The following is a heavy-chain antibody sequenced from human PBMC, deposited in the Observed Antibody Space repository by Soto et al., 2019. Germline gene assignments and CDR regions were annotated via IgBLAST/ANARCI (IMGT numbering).Heavy chain of an antibody. J-gene: IGHJ4*02. CDR2: IYYSGST. CDR1: GGSISSYY. D-gene: IGHD6-19*01. CDR3: ARGGWYNDY. Sequence: PSETLSLTCTVSGGSISSYYWSWIRQPPGKGLEWIGYIYYSGSTNYNPSLKSRVTLSVDTSNNQFSLKLTSVTAADTAVYYCARGGWYNDYWGQGTPVTVSS. V-gene: IGHV4-59*01.